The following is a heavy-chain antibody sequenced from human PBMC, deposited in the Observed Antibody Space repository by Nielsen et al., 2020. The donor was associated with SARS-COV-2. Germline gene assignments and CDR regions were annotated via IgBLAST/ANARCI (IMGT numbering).Heavy chain of an antibody. CDR1: GYTFTGYY. V-gene: IGHV1-2*06. J-gene: IGHJ4*02. D-gene: IGHD3-10*01. Sequence: ASVKVSCKASGYTFTGYYMHWVRQAPGQGLEWMGRINPNSGGTNYAQKFQGRVTMTRDTSISTAYMELSSLRSEDTAVYYCARKGSGSYSPGYFDYWGQGTLVTVSS. CDR2: INPNSGGT. CDR3: ARKGSGSYSPGYFDY.